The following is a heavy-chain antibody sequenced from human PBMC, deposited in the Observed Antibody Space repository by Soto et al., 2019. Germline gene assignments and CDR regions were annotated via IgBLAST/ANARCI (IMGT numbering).Heavy chain of an antibody. D-gene: IGHD2-2*01. CDR3: AKFYCISTMCQAPAAKSTGGFEI. CDR1: GFTFSSYA. Sequence: EPQLLESGGGLGHPGGSLRLSCAASGFTFSSYAMSWVRQAPGKGLEWVAAISGRGVSTYYADSGRGRSTISRDNSKKTVDLQMNSLRAEDTAVYYCAKFYCISTMCQAPAAKSTGGFEIWGQGTLVTVSS. CDR2: ISGRGVST. J-gene: IGHJ3*02. V-gene: IGHV3-23*01.